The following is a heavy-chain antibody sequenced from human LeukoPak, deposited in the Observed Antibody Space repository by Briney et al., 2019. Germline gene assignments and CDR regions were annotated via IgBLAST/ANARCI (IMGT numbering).Heavy chain of an antibody. CDR2: IYYSGST. D-gene: IGHD3-3*01. J-gene: IGHJ3*02. CDR1: GGPISSSSYY. CDR3: ARGSSALRFLEWFLHGAFDI. V-gene: IGHV4-39*07. Sequence: SETLSLTCTVSGGPISSSSYYWGWIRQPPGKGLEWIGSIYYSGSTYYNPSLKSRVTISVDTSKNQFSLKLSSVTAADTAVYYCARGSSALRFLEWFLHGAFDIWGQGTMVTVSS.